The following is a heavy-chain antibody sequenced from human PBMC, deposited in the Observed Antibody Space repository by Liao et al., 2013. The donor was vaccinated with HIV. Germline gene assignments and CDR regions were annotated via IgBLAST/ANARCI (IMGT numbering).Heavy chain of an antibody. V-gene: IGHV4-59*12. CDR1: GGSISSYS. CDR3: ARSERWTLSSGDV. D-gene: IGHD3-10*01. J-gene: IGHJ6*04. CDR2: INHSGST. Sequence: QVQLQESGSGLVKPSETLSLTCTVSGGSISSYSWSWIRQPPGKGLEWIGEINHSGSTNYNPSLKSRVTISVDTSKNQFSLKLSSVTAADTAVYYCARSERWTLSSGDVWGRGTTVTVSS.